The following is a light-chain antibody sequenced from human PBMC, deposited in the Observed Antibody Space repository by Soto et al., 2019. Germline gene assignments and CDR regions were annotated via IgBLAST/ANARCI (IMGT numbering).Light chain of an antibody. J-gene: IGKJ1*01. CDR3: QRYGSSLTWT. V-gene: IGKV3-20*01. CDR1: QSVSSSY. CDR2: GAY. Sequence: ELVLTQSPGTLSLSPGDSATLSCRASQSVSSSYLAWYQQKPGQAPRLLIYGAYSRATGIPDRFSGGGSGTDFTLPISRLEPEDFAVYYCQRYGSSLTWTCGQGTKVDIK.